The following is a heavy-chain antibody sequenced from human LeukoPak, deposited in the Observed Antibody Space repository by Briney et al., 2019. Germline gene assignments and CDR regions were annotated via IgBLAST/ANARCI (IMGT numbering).Heavy chain of an antibody. CDR1: GGSISSGSYY. J-gene: IGHJ6*03. D-gene: IGHD1-26*01. CDR3: AGNSGSYYPYYYYYMDV. V-gene: IGHV4-61*02. CDR2: IYTSGSP. Sequence: SQTLSLTCTVSGGSISSGSYYWSWIRQPAGKGLEWIGRIYTSGSPNYNPSLKSRVTISVDTSKNQFSLKLSSVTAADTAVYYCAGNSGSYYPYYYYYMDVWGKGTTVTVSS.